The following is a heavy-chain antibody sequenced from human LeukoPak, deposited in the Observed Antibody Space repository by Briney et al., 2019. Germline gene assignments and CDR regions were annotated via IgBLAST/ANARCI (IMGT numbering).Heavy chain of an antibody. J-gene: IGHJ5*02. Sequence: PSETLSLTCTVSGGSVSSGSYYWSWIRQPPGKGLEWIGYIYYSGSTNYNPSLKSRVTISVDTSKNQFSLKLSSVTAADTAVYYCARGRYDFWSGTFDPWGQGTLVTVSS. CDR2: IYYSGST. CDR3: ARGRYDFWSGTFDP. CDR1: GGSVSSGSYY. V-gene: IGHV4-61*01. D-gene: IGHD3-3*01.